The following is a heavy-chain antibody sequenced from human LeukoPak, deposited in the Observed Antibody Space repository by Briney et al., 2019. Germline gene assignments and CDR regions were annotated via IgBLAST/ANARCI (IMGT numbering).Heavy chain of an antibody. J-gene: IGHJ4*02. D-gene: IGHD1-26*01. CDR1: GYTFTNYF. V-gene: IGHV1-46*01. Sequence: ASVKVSCKASGYTFTNYFIHWVRQAPGHGLEWMGIINPSVGSTTYAQKFQGRVTMTRDTSTTTVYMELSSLRSEDTAVYYCARGGYSGNYNSYFDYWGLGTLVTVSS. CDR3: ARGGYSGNYNSYFDY. CDR2: INPSVGST.